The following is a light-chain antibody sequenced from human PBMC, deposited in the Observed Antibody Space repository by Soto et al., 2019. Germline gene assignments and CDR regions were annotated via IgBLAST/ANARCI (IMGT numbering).Light chain of an antibody. CDR2: KAS. CDR1: QSVATC. J-gene: IGKJ1*01. CDR3: HKFYCHPWT. V-gene: IGKV1-5*03. Sequence: DIQMTQSPSTLSASVGDRVTITCRASQSVATCLAWYQQKPGKAPHLLIYKASSLETGVPSRFSGSVSVKEFTLTISSLQPDYFATYYYHKFYCHPWTFGQGTKVEIK.